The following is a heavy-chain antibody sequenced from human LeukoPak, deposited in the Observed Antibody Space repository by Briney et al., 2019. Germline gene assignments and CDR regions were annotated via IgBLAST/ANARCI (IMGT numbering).Heavy chain of an antibody. CDR3: ARDSGYYVGDAFDI. CDR1: GYTFTSYG. Sequence: GASVKVPCKASGYTFTSYGISWVRQAPGQGLEWMGWISAYNGNTNYAQKLQGRVTMTTDTSTSTAYMELRSLRSDDTAVYYCARDSGYYVGDAFDIWGQGTMVTVSS. J-gene: IGHJ3*02. V-gene: IGHV1-18*01. CDR2: ISAYNGNT. D-gene: IGHD3-22*01.